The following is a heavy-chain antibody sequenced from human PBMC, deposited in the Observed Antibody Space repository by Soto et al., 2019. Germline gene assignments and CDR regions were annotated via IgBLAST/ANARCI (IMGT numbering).Heavy chain of an antibody. V-gene: IGHV3-23*01. CDR3: VNDFWSGYPSGYYYYGMDV. J-gene: IGHJ6*02. Sequence: GGSLRLSCAASGFTFSSYAMSWVRQAPGKGLEWVSAISGSGGSTYYADSVKGRFTISRDNSKNTLYLQMNSLRAEDTAVYYCVNDFWSGYPSGYYYYGMDVWGQGTTVTVSS. CDR1: GFTFSSYA. D-gene: IGHD3-3*01. CDR2: ISGSGGST.